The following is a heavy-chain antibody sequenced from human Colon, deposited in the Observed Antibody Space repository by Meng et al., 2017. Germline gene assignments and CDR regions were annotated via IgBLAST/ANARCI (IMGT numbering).Heavy chain of an antibody. J-gene: IGHJ4*02. CDR1: GGSFSSGMYY. V-gene: IGHV4-61*01. CDR3: ARGPLDY. CDR2: IYYTGST. Sequence: RQWAGPGSLLPTEHSSLTSPVAGGSFSSGMYYWSWIRQPPGKGLEWTGNIYYTGSTNANPSLKSRVTISVDTSKNQFSLKLSSVTAADTAVYYCARGPLDYWGQGTLVTVSS.